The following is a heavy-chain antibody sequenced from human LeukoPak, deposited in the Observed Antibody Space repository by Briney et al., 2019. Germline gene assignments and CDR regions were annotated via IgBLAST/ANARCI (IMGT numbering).Heavy chain of an antibody. CDR2: IYYSGST. D-gene: IGHD3-22*01. J-gene: IGHJ3*02. V-gene: IGHV4-31*03. CDR3: ARDTDLYYYDSSGYSPLMRGAFDI. Sequence: SQTLSLTCTVSGGSISSGGYYWSWIRQHPGKGLEWIGYIYYSGSTYYNPSLKSRVTISVDTSKNQFSLKLSSVTAADTAVYYCARDTDLYYYDSSGYSPLMRGAFDIWGQRTMVTVSS. CDR1: GGSISSGGYY.